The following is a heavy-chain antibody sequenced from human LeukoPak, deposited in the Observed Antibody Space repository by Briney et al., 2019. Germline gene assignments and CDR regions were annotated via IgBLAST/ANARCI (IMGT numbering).Heavy chain of an antibody. J-gene: IGHJ4*02. CDR2: IRYDGSNK. CDR1: GFTFSSYG. D-gene: IGHD2-2*01. Sequence: PGGSLRLSCAASGFTFSSYGMHWVRQAPGKGLEWVAFIRYDGSNKYYADSVKGRFTISRDNSKNTLYLQMNSLRAEDTAVYYCAKDPFPYCGSTSCYYFDYWGQGTLVTVSS. CDR3: AKDPFPYCGSTSCYYFDY. V-gene: IGHV3-30*02.